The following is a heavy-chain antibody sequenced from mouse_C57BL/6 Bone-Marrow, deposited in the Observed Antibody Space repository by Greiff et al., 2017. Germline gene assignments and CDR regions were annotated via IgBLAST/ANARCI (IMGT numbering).Heavy chain of an antibody. Sequence: QVQLQQPGAELVKPGASVKMSCKASGYTFTSYWITWVKQRPGQGLEWIGDIYPGSGSTNYNEKFKSKATLTVDTSSSTAYMQLSSLTSEDSAVYYCARDYDYDGGDYFDYWGQGTTLTVSS. CDR2: IYPGSGST. D-gene: IGHD2-4*01. J-gene: IGHJ2*01. CDR3: ARDYDYDGGDYFDY. CDR1: GYTFTSYW. V-gene: IGHV1-55*01.